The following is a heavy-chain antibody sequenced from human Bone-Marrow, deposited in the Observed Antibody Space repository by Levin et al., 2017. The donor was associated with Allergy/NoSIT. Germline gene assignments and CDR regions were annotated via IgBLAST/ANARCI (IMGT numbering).Heavy chain of an antibody. CDR1: GGSIMRTNYY. J-gene: IGHJ6*03. D-gene: IGHD3-16*01. V-gene: IGHV4-39*02. Sequence: SETLSLTCTVSGGSIMRTNYYWGWIRQPPGKGLEWIASIYYGGTTNYNPSLKSRLTISVDTSKNHFSLRLKSVTAADTATYYCARVGVPATLRRYENHYYYYMDLWGKGTTVTV. CDR2: IYYGGTT. CDR3: ARVGVPATLRRYENHYYYYMDL.